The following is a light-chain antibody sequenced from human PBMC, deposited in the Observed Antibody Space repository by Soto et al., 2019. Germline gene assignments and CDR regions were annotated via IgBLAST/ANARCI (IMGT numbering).Light chain of an antibody. J-gene: IGLJ1*01. CDR1: SSNIGAGHD. CDR3: QSYDSSLSGSEV. Sequence: QSVLTQPPSVSGAPGQRVTISCTGSSSNIGAGHDVHWYQHLPGTAPKLLIYGNGNRPSGVPDRFSGSKPGTSASLAITGLQAEDEADYYCQSYDSSLSGSEVFGTGTKVTVL. CDR2: GNG. V-gene: IGLV1-40*01.